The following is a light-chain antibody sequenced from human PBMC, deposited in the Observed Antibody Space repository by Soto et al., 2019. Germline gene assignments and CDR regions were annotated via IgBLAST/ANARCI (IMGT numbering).Light chain of an antibody. V-gene: IGLV2-8*01. CDR3: TSYVGNDIWV. Sequence: QSALTQPPSASGSPGQSVTISCTGTSSDAGAYKYVSWYQQYPGKAPKLMIYEVTKRPSGVPDRFSGSKSGNMASLTVSGLQAEDEADYYCTSYVGNDIWVFGGGTKLTVL. CDR2: EVT. CDR1: SSDAGAYKY. J-gene: IGLJ3*02.